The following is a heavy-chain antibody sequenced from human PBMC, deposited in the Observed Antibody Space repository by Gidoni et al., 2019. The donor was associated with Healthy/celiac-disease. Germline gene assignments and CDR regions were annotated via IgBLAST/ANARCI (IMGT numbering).Heavy chain of an antibody. CDR3: AISGGRRVRGVIITTLNY. CDR1: GGSVSSGSYY. Sequence: VQLQESGPGLVKPSETLSLTCTVSGGSVSSGSYYWSWIRQPPGKGLEWIGYIYYSGSTNYNPSLKSRVTISVDTSKNQFSLKLSSVTAADTAVYYCAISGGRRVRGVIITTLNYWGQGTLVTVSS. CDR2: IYYSGST. D-gene: IGHD3-10*01. V-gene: IGHV4-61*01. J-gene: IGHJ4*02.